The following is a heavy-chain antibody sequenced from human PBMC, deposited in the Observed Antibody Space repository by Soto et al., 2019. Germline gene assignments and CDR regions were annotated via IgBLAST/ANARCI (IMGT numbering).Heavy chain of an antibody. CDR3: ARLQVDWSPHYYYMDV. J-gene: IGHJ6*03. D-gene: IGHD3-9*01. V-gene: IGHV4-39*01. CDR1: GGSISSSSYY. Sequence: PSETLSLTCTVSGGSISSSSYYWVLIRQPPGKGLEWIGSIYYSGSTYYNPSLKSRVTISVDTSKNQFSLKLSSVTAADTAVYYCARLQVDWSPHYYYMDVWGKGTTVTVAS. CDR2: IYYSGST.